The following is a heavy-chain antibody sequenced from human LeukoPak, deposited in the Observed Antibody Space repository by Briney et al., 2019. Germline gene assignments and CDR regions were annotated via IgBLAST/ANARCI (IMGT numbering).Heavy chain of an antibody. CDR3: AKDLDDILTGSRRGDDC. D-gene: IGHD3-9*01. Sequence: GGSLRLSCEASGFTFSSHAMSWVRQAPGKGLEWVSSISGSGDSTYHADSVKGRFTISRDNSKNTLYLQMNSPRAEDTAVYYCAKDLDDILTGSRRGDDCWGQGTLVTVSS. V-gene: IGHV3-23*01. J-gene: IGHJ4*02. CDR2: ISGSGDST. CDR1: GFTFSSHA.